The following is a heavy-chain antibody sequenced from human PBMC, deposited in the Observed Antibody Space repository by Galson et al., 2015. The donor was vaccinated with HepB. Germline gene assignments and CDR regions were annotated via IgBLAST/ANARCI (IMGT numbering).Heavy chain of an antibody. Sequence: SVKVSCKASGYTFTSYYMHWVRQAPGQGLEWMGWINPNSGGTNYAQKFQGRVTMTRDTSISTAYMELSRLRSDDTAVYYCATSPYCSSTSCYIGYFQHWGQGTLVTVSS. CDR2: INPNSGGT. CDR1: GYTFTSYY. V-gene: IGHV1-2*02. J-gene: IGHJ1*01. D-gene: IGHD2-2*02. CDR3: ATSPYCSSTSCYIGYFQH.